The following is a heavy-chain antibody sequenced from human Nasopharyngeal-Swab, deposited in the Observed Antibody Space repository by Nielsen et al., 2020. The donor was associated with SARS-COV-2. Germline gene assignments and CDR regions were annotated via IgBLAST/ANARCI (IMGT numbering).Heavy chain of an antibody. Sequence: GESLEISCSVSGISVSRNDITWVRQAPGKGLEWVSVLYIDGGTFYADSVKGRFTISRDNSKNTVYLQLSSLGAEDTAVYYCARLHYYYMDFWGKGTTLTVSS. CDR3: ARLHYYYMDF. CDR1: GISVSRND. V-gene: IGHV3-53*01. CDR2: LYIDGGT. J-gene: IGHJ6*03.